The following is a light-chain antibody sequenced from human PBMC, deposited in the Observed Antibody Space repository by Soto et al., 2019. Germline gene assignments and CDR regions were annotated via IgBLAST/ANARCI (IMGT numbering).Light chain of an antibody. CDR1: QSVRPY. V-gene: IGKV3-11*01. J-gene: IGKJ5*01. CDR2: GAS. CDR3: HQRQYWPPRT. Sequence: LTHSPTSYSVSPLEKTTLSCRASQSVRPYLAWYQPKSGQAPRLLIYGASTRATGIPARFSGSGSATDFTLTISTLEPEDFAVYYCHQRQYWPPRTLGQGTPLRIK.